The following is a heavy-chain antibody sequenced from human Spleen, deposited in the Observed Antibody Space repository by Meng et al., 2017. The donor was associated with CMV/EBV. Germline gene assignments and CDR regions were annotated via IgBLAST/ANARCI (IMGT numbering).Heavy chain of an antibody. V-gene: IGHV4-61*03. CDR1: GGSVSSSNYY. CDR2: ISYSGNT. CDR3: ARGRIYWFDP. D-gene: IGHD2-15*01. Sequence: LTCTVSGGSVSSSNYYWSWIRQPPGKGLEWIGYISYSGNTNYNPSLKSRVTISVDTSKNHFSLRLRSVTAADTAVYYCARGRIYWFDPWGQGTLVTVSS. J-gene: IGHJ5*02.